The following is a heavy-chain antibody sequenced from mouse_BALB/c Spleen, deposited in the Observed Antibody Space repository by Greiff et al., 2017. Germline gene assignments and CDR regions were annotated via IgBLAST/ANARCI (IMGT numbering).Heavy chain of an antibody. J-gene: IGHJ2*01. D-gene: IGHD2-10*02. CDR1: GFTFSSYA. V-gene: IGHV5-6-5*01. CDR2: ISSGGST. Sequence: EVQRVESGGGLVKPGGSLKLSCAASGFTFSSYAMSWVRQTPEKRLEWVASISSGGSTYYPDSVKGRFTISRDNARNILYLQMSSLRSEDTAMYYCARGGGYGNYFDYWGQGTTLTVSS. CDR3: ARGGGYGNYFDY.